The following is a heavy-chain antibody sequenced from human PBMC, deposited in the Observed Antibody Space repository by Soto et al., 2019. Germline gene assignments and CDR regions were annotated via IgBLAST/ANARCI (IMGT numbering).Heavy chain of an antibody. D-gene: IGHD3-16*02. CDR2: IYYSGSA. Sequence: QVQLQESGPGLVKPSQTLTLTCSVSGGSISSDNYFWSWIRQPPGKGMEWIGYIYYSGSAHYNPSLKSRFTISVDTSKNQFSLDLFSVTAADTAMYYCAREVIPAATLGSDAFYIWGQWTMVTVSS. CDR3: AREVIPAATLGSDAFYI. J-gene: IGHJ3*02. V-gene: IGHV4-30-4*01. CDR1: GGSISSDNYF.